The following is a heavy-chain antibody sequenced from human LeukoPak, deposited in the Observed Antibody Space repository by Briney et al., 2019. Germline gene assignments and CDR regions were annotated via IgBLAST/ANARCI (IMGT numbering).Heavy chain of an antibody. V-gene: IGHV3-30*18. D-gene: IGHD3-3*01. CDR3: AKVIHYDFWSGSPTDLVDY. J-gene: IGHJ4*02. CDR2: ISYDGSNK. CDR1: GFTFSSYG. Sequence: GGSLRLSCAASGFTFSSYGMHWVRQAPGKGLEWVAVISYDGSNKYYADSVKGRFTISRDNSKNTLYLQMNSLRAGDTAVYYCAKVIHYDFWSGSPTDLVDYWGQGTLVTVSS.